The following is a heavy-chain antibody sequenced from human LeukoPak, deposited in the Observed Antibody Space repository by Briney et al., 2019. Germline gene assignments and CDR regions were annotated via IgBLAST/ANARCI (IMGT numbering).Heavy chain of an antibody. CDR2: IYSGGST. V-gene: IGHV3-66*01. D-gene: IGHD6-13*01. CDR3: ARGYSSSWYLWFDP. CDR1: GFTVSSNY. J-gene: IGHJ5*02. Sequence: GGLRLSCAASGFTVSSNYMSWVRQAPGKGLEWVSVIYSGGSTYHADSVKGRFTISRDNSKNTLYLQMNSLRAEDTAVYYCARGYSSSWYLWFDPWGQGTLVTVSS.